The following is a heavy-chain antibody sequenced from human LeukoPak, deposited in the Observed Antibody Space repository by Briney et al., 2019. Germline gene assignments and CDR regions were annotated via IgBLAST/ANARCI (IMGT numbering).Heavy chain of an antibody. CDR1: GYTFTGYY. CDR3: ARVRGHGDMIDY. Sequence: GASVKVSCKASGYTFTGYYMHWVRQAPGQGLEWMGWINPNSGGTNYAQKFQGRVTMTRDTSISRAYMELSRLRSDDTAVYYCARVRGHGDMIDYWGQGTLVTVSS. J-gene: IGHJ4*02. CDR2: INPNSGGT. V-gene: IGHV1-2*02. D-gene: IGHD3-10*01.